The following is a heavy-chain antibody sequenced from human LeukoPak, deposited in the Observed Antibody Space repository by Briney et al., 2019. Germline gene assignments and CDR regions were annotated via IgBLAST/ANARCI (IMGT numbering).Heavy chain of an antibody. J-gene: IGHJ4*02. D-gene: IGHD3-9*01. CDR2: INHSGST. CDR3: ARRTPPHLRYFDWDSYYFDY. V-gene: IGHV4-34*01. CDR1: GGSFSGYY. Sequence: TLETLSLTCAVYGGSFSGYYWSWIRQPPGKGLEWIGEINHSGSTNYNPSLKSRVTISVDTSKNQFSLKLSSVTAADTAVYYCARRTPPHLRYFDWDSYYFDYWGQGTLVTVSS.